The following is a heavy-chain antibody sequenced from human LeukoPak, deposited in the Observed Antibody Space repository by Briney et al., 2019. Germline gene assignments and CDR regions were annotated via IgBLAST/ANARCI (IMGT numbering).Heavy chain of an antibody. Sequence: SETLSLTCAVYGGSFSGYYWSWIRQPPGKGLEWIGEINHSGSTNYNPFLKSRVTISVDTSKNQFSLKLSSVTAADTAVYYCARGNYYDSSGYCLDYWGQGTLVTVSS. J-gene: IGHJ4*02. CDR3: ARGNYYDSSGYCLDY. CDR1: GGSFSGYY. V-gene: IGHV4-34*01. CDR2: INHSGST. D-gene: IGHD3-22*01.